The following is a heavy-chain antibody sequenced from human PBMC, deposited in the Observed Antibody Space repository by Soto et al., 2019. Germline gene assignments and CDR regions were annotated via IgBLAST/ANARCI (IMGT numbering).Heavy chain of an antibody. J-gene: IGHJ3*02. CDR1: GFTFISYE. D-gene: IGHD6-6*01. Sequence: PGGSLRLSCASSGFTFISYEMNWVRQAPGKGLEWVSYISSSGSTIYYADSVKGRFTISRDNAKNSLYLQMNSLRAEDTAVYYCARDQAPSSIAARPEVDAFDIWGQGTMVTVSS. CDR3: ARDQAPSSIAARPEVDAFDI. CDR2: ISSSGSTI. V-gene: IGHV3-48*03.